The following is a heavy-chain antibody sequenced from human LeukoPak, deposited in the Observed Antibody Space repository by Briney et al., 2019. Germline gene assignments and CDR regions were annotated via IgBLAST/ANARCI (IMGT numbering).Heavy chain of an antibody. CDR3: ARNAIRGYSPLGY. J-gene: IGHJ4*02. CDR1: GYTLTELS. CDR2: INPNSGGT. V-gene: IGHV1-2*06. D-gene: IGHD3-22*01. Sequence: ASVKVSCKVSGYTLTELSMHWVRQAPGQGLEWMGRINPNSGGTNYAQKFQGRVTMTRDTSISTAYMELSRLRSDDTAVYYCARNAIRGYSPLGYWGQGTLVTVSS.